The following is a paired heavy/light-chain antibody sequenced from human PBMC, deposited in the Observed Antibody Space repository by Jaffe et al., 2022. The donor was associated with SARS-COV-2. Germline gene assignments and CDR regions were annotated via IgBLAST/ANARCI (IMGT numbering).Heavy chain of an antibody. Sequence: QEQLVESGGGVVQAGRSLRLSCAASGFAFDTYGMHWVRQAPGKGLEWVAVISYDGSNNYLEDSVKGRFTISRDNSKNTLYLQINSLRPEDTAIYYCAKERLLGVYSDSSYQPRDYGMDVWGQGTTVTVSS. V-gene: IGHV3-30*18. CDR3: AKERLLGVYSDSSYQPRDYGMDV. D-gene: IGHD5-12*01. J-gene: IGHJ6*02. CDR1: GFAFDTYG. CDR2: ISYDGSNN.
Light chain of an antibody. CDR2: DNN. CDR3: QSYDTSLSGVWI. J-gene: IGLJ2*01. Sequence: QSVLTQPPSISGAPGQRVTISCTGSSSNIGADFDVHWYQQVPGTAPKLLIYDNNNRPSGVPDRFTASKSGTSASLAITGLQAEDEADYYCQSYDTSLSGVWIFGGGTKLTVL. V-gene: IGLV1-40*01. CDR1: SSNIGADFD.